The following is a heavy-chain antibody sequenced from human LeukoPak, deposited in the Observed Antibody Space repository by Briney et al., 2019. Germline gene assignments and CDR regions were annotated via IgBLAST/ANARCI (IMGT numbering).Heavy chain of an antibody. Sequence: GASVKVSCRTSGYIFTGYYMHWVRQAPGQGLEWMGIINPSGGTTSYAQKFQGRVTMTRDTSTSTVYMELSSLRSEDTAVYYCARVRRIDNWFDPWGQETRVPVPS. V-gene: IGHV1-46*01. CDR1: GYIFTGYY. J-gene: IGHJ5*02. CDR3: ARVRRIDNWFDP. CDR2: INPSGGTT.